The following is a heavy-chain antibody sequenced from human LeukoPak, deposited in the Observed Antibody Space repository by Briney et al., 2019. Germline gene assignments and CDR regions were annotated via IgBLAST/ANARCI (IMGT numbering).Heavy chain of an antibody. CDR3: ARVAAAGNYYFDY. CDR2: IYYTGST. J-gene: IGHJ4*02. CDR1: GGSISSSSYY. V-gene: IGHV4-39*07. D-gene: IGHD6-13*01. Sequence: SETLSLTCTVSGGSISSSSYYWGWIRQPPGKGLEWIGSIYYTGSTYYNPSLKSRVTISIDTSKNQFSLRLSSVTAADTAVYFCARVAAAGNYYFDYWGQGTPVTVSS.